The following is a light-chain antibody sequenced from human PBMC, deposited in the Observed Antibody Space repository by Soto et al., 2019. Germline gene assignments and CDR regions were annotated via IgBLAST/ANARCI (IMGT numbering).Light chain of an antibody. Sequence: QSALTQPASVSASPRQSITISCTGTSSDIGAYNYVSWYQQHPGKAPKLMIYEVNNRPSGVSNRFSGSKSGSTASLTISGLQAEDEADYYCSSYTSSSTLAYVFGTGTKVTVL. CDR2: EVN. CDR3: SSYTSSSTLAYV. J-gene: IGLJ1*01. CDR1: SSDIGAYNY. V-gene: IGLV2-14*01.